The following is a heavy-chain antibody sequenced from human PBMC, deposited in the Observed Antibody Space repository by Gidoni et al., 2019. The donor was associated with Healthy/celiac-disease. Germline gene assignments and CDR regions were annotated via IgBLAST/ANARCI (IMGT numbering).Heavy chain of an antibody. Sequence: QVQLQESGPGLGKPSETLSLTCTVSGGSISRYYWSWIRQPAGKGLEWIGRIYTSGSTNYNPSLKSRVTMSVDTSKNQFSLKLSSVTAADTAVYYCARWGVTAMVQSDYYYYGMDVWGQGTTVTVSS. J-gene: IGHJ6*02. CDR2: IYTSGST. D-gene: IGHD5-18*01. V-gene: IGHV4-4*07. CDR3: ARWGVTAMVQSDYYYYGMDV. CDR1: GGSISRYY.